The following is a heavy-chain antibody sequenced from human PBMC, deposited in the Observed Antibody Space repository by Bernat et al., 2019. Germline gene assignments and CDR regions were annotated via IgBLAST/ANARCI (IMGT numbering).Heavy chain of an antibody. CDR3: AKSRVGIWYYFAY. Sequence: QVQLVESGGGVVQPGRSLRLSCSASGFIFSSYAMHWVRQAPGKGLEWVAVLSYDGGYEYYADSVKGRFTISRDNSKNTLNLQMDGLRAEDRAVYYCAKSRVGIWYYFAYWGQGTLVTVSS. D-gene: IGHD2-21*01. CDR2: LSYDGGYE. J-gene: IGHJ4*02. CDR1: GFIFSSYA. V-gene: IGHV3-30*18.